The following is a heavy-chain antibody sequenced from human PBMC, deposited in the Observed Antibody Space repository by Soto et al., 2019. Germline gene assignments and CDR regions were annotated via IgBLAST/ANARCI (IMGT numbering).Heavy chain of an antibody. CDR2: INQDGGEK. Sequence: EVQLVESGGGLVQPGGYLRLSCAVSEFTFMTWVRQAPGKGLEWVANINQDGGEKHYRESVRGRFTISRDNAKRSLYLEMNSLRAEDTAVYYFAGGSGWTSDTWGQGTLVTVSS. CDR1: EFTF. J-gene: IGHJ5*02. D-gene: IGHD6-19*01. V-gene: IGHV3-7*05. CDR3: AGGSGWTSDT.